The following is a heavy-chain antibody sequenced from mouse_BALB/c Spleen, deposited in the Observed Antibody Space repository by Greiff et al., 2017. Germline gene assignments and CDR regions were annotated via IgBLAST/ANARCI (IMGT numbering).Heavy chain of an antibody. CDR1: GYTFTSYW. CDR2: IDPSDSYT. CDR3: ARRYYGSSYDY. V-gene: IGHV1-69*02. J-gene: IGHJ2*01. Sequence: VQLQQPGAELVKPGASVKLSCKASGYTFTSYWMHWVKQRPGQGLEWIGEIDPSDSYTNYNQKFKGKATLTVDKSSSTAYMQLSSLTSEDSAVYYCARRYYGSSYDYWGQGTTLTVSS. D-gene: IGHD1-1*01.